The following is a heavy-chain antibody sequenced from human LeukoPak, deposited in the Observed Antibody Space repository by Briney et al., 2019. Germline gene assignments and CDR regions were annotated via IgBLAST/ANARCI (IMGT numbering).Heavy chain of an antibody. CDR3: ARLNVDYYYGMDV. J-gene: IGHJ6*02. Sequence: SETLSLTCTVSGGSISSYYWSWIRQPPGKGLEWIGYIYHSGSTNYNPSLKSRVTISVGMSKNQFSLKLSSVTAADTAVYYCARLNVDYYYGMDVWGQGTTVTVSS. D-gene: IGHD2-15*01. CDR2: IYHSGST. CDR1: GGSISSYY. V-gene: IGHV4-59*08.